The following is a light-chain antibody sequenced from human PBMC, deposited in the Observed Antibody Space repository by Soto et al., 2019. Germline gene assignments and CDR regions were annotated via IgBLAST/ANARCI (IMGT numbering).Light chain of an antibody. J-gene: IGLJ2*01. Sequence: QAVVTQEPSFSVSPGGTVTLTCGLSSGSVSTSYYPSWYQQTPGQAPRTLIYSTNTRSSGVPDRFSDSILGNKAALTITGAQADDESDYYCVLYMGSGKVVFGGGTKLTVL. V-gene: IGLV8-61*01. CDR3: VLYMGSGKVV. CDR1: SGSVSTSYY. CDR2: STN.